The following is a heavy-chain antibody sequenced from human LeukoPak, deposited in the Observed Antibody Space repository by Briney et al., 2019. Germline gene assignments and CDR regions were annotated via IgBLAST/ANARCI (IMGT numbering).Heavy chain of an antibody. Sequence: PGGSLTLSCAASGLNDFSSYMSWLRQAPGKGLEWVSFIYSDGSTIYAESVKGRFTISRDYSKRSIYLLMNSLMAEDTAVYYCARGGHSYGYRQGLDYWGQGTLVTV. V-gene: IGHV3-53*01. J-gene: IGHJ4*02. CDR1: GLNDFSSY. D-gene: IGHD5-18*01. CDR3: ARGGHSYGYRQGLDY. CDR2: IYSDGST.